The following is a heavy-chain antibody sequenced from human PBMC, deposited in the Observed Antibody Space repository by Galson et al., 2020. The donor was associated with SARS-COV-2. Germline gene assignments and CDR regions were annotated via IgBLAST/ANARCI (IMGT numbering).Heavy chain of an antibody. CDR1: GGSISSSSYY. CDR2: IYYSGST. D-gene: IGHD3-16*02. Sequence: SETLSLTCTVSGGSISSSSYYWGWIRQPPGKGLEWIGSIYYSGSTYYNPSLKSRVTISVDTSKNQFSLKLSSVTAADTAVYYCATDYPVWGSYRHFDYWGQGTLVTVSS. J-gene: IGHJ4*02. V-gene: IGHV4-39*07. CDR3: ATDYPVWGSYRHFDY.